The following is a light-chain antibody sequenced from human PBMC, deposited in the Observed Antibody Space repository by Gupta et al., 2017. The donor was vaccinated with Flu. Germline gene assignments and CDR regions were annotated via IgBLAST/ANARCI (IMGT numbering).Light chain of an antibody. J-gene: IGLJ3*02. CDR1: SSDVGGYNY. Sequence: QSALTQPASVSRSPGQSITISCTGTSSDVGGYNYVSWYQQHPGKAPKLMIYYVSNRPSGVSNSFSGSKSGNTASLTISGLQAEDEADYYCSSYTSSSTWVFGGGTKLTVL. CDR3: SSYTSSSTWV. V-gene: IGLV2-14*01. CDR2: YVS.